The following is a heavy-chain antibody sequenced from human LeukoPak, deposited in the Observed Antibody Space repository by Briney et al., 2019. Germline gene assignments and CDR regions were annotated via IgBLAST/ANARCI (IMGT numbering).Heavy chain of an antibody. CDR3: AKGHDSSGYYSDAFDI. D-gene: IGHD3-22*01. CDR1: GFTFSSYA. J-gene: IGHJ3*02. CDR2: ISGRGGST. V-gene: IGHV3-23*01. Sequence: PGGSLRLSCAASGFTFSSYAMSWVRQAPGKRLEWVSAISGRGGSTYYADSVKGRFTISRDNSKNTLYLQMNSLRAEDTAVYYCAKGHDSSGYYSDAFDIWGQGTMVTVSS.